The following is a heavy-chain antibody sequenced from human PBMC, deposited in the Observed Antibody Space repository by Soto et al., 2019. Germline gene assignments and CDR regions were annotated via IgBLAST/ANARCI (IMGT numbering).Heavy chain of an antibody. J-gene: IGHJ5*02. D-gene: IGHD5-12*01. V-gene: IGHV4-31*03. CDR1: GGSISSGGYY. Sequence: QVQLQESGPGLVKPSQTLSLTCTVSGGSISSGGYYWSWIRQHPGKGLEWIGYIYDSGNTYYNPSLKSRVIISVDTSKNPFSLKLSSVTAADTAVYYCAREEGGGYDHRWFDPWGQGTLVTVSS. CDR2: IYDSGNT. CDR3: AREEGGGYDHRWFDP.